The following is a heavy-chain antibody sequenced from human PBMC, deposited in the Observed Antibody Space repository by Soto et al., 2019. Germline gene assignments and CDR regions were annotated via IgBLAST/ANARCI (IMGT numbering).Heavy chain of an antibody. CDR1: GFTFSSYA. D-gene: IGHD5-18*01. V-gene: IGHV3-23*01. Sequence: GGSLRLSCAASGFTFSSYAMSWVRQAPGKGLEWVSAISGSGGSTYYADSVKGRFTISRDNSKNTLYLQMNSLRAEDTAVYYCAKDRELWLLLYYFDYWGQGTQVTVSS. CDR2: ISGSGGST. J-gene: IGHJ4*02. CDR3: AKDRELWLLLYYFDY.